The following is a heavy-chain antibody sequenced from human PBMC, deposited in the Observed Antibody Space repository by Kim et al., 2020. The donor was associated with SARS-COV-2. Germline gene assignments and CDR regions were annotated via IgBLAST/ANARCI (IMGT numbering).Heavy chain of an antibody. Sequence: ASVKVSCKTSGYSFTAYYLHWVRQAPGQGLEWMGRINPDNGGTNYAQKFQGRVIMTRDASISTAYMELTGLRSDDTALYYCARNYGDLDYWGQGTLVTVS. V-gene: IGHV1-2*06. CDR2: INPDNGGT. CDR1: GYSFTAYY. J-gene: IGHJ4*02. D-gene: IGHD1-7*01. CDR3: ARNYGDLDY.